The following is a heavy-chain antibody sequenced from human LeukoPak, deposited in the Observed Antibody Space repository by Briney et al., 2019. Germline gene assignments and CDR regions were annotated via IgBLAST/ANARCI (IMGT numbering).Heavy chain of an antibody. V-gene: IGHV1-69*06. CDR3: ASNPYYYDSSGYYIFDY. J-gene: IGHJ4*02. CDR1: GYIFSTYA. CDR2: IIPIFGTA. Sequence: SVKVSCKASGYIFSTYAISWVRQAPGQGLEWMGGIIPIFGTANYAQKFQGRVTITADKSTSTAYMELSSLRSEDTAVYYCASNPYYYDSSGYYIFDYWGQGTLVTVSS. D-gene: IGHD3-22*01.